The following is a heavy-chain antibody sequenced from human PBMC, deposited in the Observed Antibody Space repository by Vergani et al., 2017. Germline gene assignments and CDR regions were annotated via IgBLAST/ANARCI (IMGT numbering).Heavy chain of an antibody. Sequence: EVQLVESGGGLVKPGGSLRLSCAASGFTFSSYSMNWVRQAPGKGLEWVSYISSSSSTIYYADSVKGRFTISRDNAKNSLYLQMNSLRAEDTAVYYCARVGQLYYYYYMDVWGKGTTVTVSS. J-gene: IGHJ6*03. CDR3: ARVGQLYYYYYMDV. CDR1: GFTFSSYS. CDR2: ISSSSSTI. D-gene: IGHD1-1*01. V-gene: IGHV3-48*01.